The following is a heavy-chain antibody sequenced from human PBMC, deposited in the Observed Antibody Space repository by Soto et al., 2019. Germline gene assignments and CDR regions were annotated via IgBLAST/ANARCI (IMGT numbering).Heavy chain of an antibody. D-gene: IGHD5-18*01. Sequence: EVQLLESGGGLVQPGGSLRLSRAASGFTFSSYAMSWVRQAPGKGLEWVSAISGSGGSTYYADSVKGRFTISRDNSKNTLYLQMNSLRAEDTAVYYCAKDLSLVDTAMVPCDYWGQGTLVTVSS. CDR2: ISGSGGST. J-gene: IGHJ4*02. V-gene: IGHV3-23*01. CDR1: GFTFSSYA. CDR3: AKDLSLVDTAMVPCDY.